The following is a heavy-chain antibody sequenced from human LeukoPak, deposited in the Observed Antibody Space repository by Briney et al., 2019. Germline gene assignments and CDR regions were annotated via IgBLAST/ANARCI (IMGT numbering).Heavy chain of an antibody. CDR2: INHSGST. D-gene: IGHD2-15*01. J-gene: IGHJ3*02. CDR3: ATYCSGGSCYAAFDI. CDR1: GGSFSGYY. V-gene: IGHV4-34*01. Sequence: SETLSLTCAVYGGSFSGYYWSWIRQPPGKGLEWIGEINHSGSTNYNPSLKSRVTISVDTSKNQFSLKLSSVTAADTAVYYCATYCSGGSCYAAFDIWGQGTMVTVSS.